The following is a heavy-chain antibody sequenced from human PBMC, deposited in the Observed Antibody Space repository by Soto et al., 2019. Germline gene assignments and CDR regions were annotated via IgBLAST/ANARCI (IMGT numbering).Heavy chain of an antibody. CDR3: ARGAYRYSSDPIDS. J-gene: IGHJ4*02. Sequence: ASVKVSCKASGYTFTDHYMHWVRQAPGQGLEWMGWINPNSGGTDVAQRFQSRVTMTRDTSISTAYMELSRLRSDDTAVHYRARGAYRYSSDPIDSWGKGTLVTVSS. D-gene: IGHD6-19*01. V-gene: IGHV1-2*02. CDR2: INPNSGGT. CDR1: GYTFTDHY.